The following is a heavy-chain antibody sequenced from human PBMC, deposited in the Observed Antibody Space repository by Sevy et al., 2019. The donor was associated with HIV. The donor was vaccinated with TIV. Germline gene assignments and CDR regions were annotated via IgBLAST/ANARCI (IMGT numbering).Heavy chain of an antibody. CDR1: GFTFSNYG. D-gene: IGHD3-3*01. CDR2: ISYDGSNK. J-gene: IGHJ4*02. V-gene: IGHV3-30*18. CDR3: AKDRRDFWGGYRTLDY. Sequence: GGSLRLSCAASGFTFSNYGMHWVRQAPGKGLEWVAVISYDGSNKYYADSVKGRFTISRDNSKNTLYLQMNSLRGEDTAVYYCAKDRRDFWGGYRTLDYWGQGTLVTVSS.